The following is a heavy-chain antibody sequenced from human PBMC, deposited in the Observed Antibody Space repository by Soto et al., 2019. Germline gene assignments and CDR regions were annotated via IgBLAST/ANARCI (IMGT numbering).Heavy chain of an antibody. CDR3: AREGGSYDSGGFLIRGAFDI. V-gene: IGHV4-31*03. Sequence: SETMSRTCSVSGDSISRIDYYWTWIRQHPEKGLERIGNSYFRGNTYYSPSLESRLTISVDTSENQFSLQLTSLTAADTAVYYCAREGGSYDSGGFLIRGAFDIWGQGTMFTVSS. J-gene: IGHJ3*02. D-gene: IGHD3-22*01. CDR2: SYFRGNT. CDR1: GDSISRIDYY.